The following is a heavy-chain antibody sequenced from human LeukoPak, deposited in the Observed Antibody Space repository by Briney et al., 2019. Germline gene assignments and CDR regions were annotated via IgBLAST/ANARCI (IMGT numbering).Heavy chain of an antibody. CDR3: ARDWADIVVVVAATGGFDY. Sequence: PGGSLRLSCAASGFTFSSYAMHWVRQAPGKGLEWVAVISYDGSNKYYADSVKGRFTISRDNSKNTLYLQMNSLRAEDTAVYYCARDWADIVVVVAATGGFDYWGQGTLVTVSS. D-gene: IGHD2-15*01. CDR1: GFTFSSYA. V-gene: IGHV3-30*04. CDR2: ISYDGSNK. J-gene: IGHJ4*02.